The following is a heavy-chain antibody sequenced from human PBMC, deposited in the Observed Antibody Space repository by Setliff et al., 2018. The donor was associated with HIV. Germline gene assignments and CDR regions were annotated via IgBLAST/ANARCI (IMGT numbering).Heavy chain of an antibody. CDR3: ARHPIYCGDCYSSGGMGPADY. D-gene: IGHD2-21*02. CDR2: VSSSGNT. CDR1: GGSISSGGYF. Sequence: PSETLSLTCTVSGGSISSGGYFWSWIRQPAGGGLVWIGRVSSSGNTNYNPSLKTRVTISIDTSKKQVSLKLSSVTAADTALYYCARHPIYCGDCYSSGGMGPADYWGQGTLVTVSS. J-gene: IGHJ4*02. V-gene: IGHV4-61*02.